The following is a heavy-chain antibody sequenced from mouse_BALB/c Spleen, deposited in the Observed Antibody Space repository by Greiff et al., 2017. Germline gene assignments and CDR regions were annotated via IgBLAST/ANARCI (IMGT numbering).Heavy chain of an antibody. Sequence: VKLQESGPGLVAPSQSLSITCTVSGFSLTSYGVHWVRQPPGKGLEWLGVIWAGGSTNYNSALMSRLSISKDNSKSQVFLKMNSLQTDDTAMYYCARDEGVYYDPFAYWGQGTLVTVSA. V-gene: IGHV2-9*02. CDR2: IWAGGST. D-gene: IGHD2-4*01. CDR3: ARDEGVYYDPFAY. J-gene: IGHJ3*01. CDR1: GFSLTSYG.